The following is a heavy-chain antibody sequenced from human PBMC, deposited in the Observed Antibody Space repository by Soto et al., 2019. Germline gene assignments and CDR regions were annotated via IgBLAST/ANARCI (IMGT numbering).Heavy chain of an antibody. D-gene: IGHD6-25*01. CDR3: AREKRANGYFDY. Sequence: EVQLVESGGGLVQTGGSLRLSCAASGFTFSAYWMSWVRQAPGKGLEWVANIKQAGSAKYYVDSVNGRFIISRDDAKNSLFLQVKSLRVEDTAVYYCAREKRANGYFDYWGQGTLVTVAS. V-gene: IGHV3-7*01. CDR1: GFTFSAYW. CDR2: IKQAGSAK. J-gene: IGHJ4*02.